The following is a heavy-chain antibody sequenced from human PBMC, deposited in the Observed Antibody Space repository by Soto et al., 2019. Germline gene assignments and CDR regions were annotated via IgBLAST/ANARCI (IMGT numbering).Heavy chain of an antibody. Sequence: PGGSLRLSCAASGFTFSSYAMHWVRQAPGKGLEWVAGISYDGSNKYYADSVKGRFTISRDNSKNTLYLQMNSLRAEDTAVYYCERGPSSLAGFDYWGQGTLVTVSS. J-gene: IGHJ4*02. CDR1: GFTFSSYA. D-gene: IGHD2-2*01. CDR2: ISYDGSNK. CDR3: ERGPSSLAGFDY. V-gene: IGHV3-30-3*01.